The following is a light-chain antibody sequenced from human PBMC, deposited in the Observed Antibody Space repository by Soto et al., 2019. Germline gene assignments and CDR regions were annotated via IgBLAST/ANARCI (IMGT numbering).Light chain of an antibody. CDR2: DAD. CDR3: QQFDVLPPYT. V-gene: IGKV1-33*01. CDR1: HDIKNY. J-gene: IGKJ2*01. Sequence: DIQLTQSPPSLSASEGDRVTITCQASHDIKNYLNWYQQKPGKAPKLLIYDADNLQTGVPSRFSGSGAWTEFTFSIGSLQPEDVATYFCQQFDVLPPYTFGQGTKVEIK.